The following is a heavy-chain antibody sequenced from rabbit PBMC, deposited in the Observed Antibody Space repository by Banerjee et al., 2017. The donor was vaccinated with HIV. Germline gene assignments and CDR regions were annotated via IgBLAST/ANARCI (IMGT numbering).Heavy chain of an antibody. J-gene: IGHJ4*01. D-gene: IGHD4-2*01. Sequence: QEQLEESGGDLVKPGASLTLTCTASGFSLSSYAMCWVRQAPGKGLEWIACILADSSGSTYYASWAKGRFTITKTSSTTVTLHMTTPAASAPSPYFGVTMDDRDAGGRGAKLWGQGTLVTVS. CDR1: GFSLSSYA. CDR2: ILADSSGST. V-gene: IGHV1S45*01. CDR3: VTMDDRDAGGRGAKL.